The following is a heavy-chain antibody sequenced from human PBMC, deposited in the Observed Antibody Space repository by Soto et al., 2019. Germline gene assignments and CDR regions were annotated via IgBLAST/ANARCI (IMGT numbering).Heavy chain of an antibody. CDR3: ARGRGYGYVY. CDR2: IYYSGST. CDR1: GGSISSYY. D-gene: IGHD5-18*01. V-gene: IGHV4-59*01. Sequence: QVQLQESGPGLVKPSETLSLTCTVSGGSISSYYWSWIRQPPGKELEWIGYIYYSGSTNYNPSLKSPVTISAKPSKNQFSLNLSSVTAADTAVYYCARGRGYGYVYWGQGTLVTVSS. J-gene: IGHJ4*02.